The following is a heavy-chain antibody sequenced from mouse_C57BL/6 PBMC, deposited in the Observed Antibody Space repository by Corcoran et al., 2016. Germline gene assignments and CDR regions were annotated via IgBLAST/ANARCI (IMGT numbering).Heavy chain of an antibody. CDR3: VRDRNWYFDV. J-gene: IGHJ1*03. D-gene: IGHD2-14*01. V-gene: IGHV9-3*01. Sequence: QIQLVQSGPELKKPGETVKISCKASGYTFTTYGMSWVKQAPGKGLKWMGWINTYSGVPTYDDDFKGRFAFSLEPSASTAYLQINNLKNEDTATYCWVRDRNWYFDVWGTGTTVTVAS. CDR1: GYTFTTYG. CDR2: INTYSGVP.